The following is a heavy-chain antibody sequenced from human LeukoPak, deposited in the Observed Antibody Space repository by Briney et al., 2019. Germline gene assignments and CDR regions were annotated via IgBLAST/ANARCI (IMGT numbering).Heavy chain of an antibody. V-gene: IGHV3-48*03. J-gene: IGHJ4*02. CDR3: ARGLRYSSSWYNFDY. CDR2: ISSSGRSI. D-gene: IGHD6-13*01. Sequence: GGSLRLSCAASGFTFSSYEMNWVRQAPGKGLEWVSYISSSGRSIYYADSVKGRFTISRDNAKNSLYLQMNSLRDEDTAVYYCARGLRYSSSWYNFDYWGQGTLVTVSS. CDR1: GFTFSSYE.